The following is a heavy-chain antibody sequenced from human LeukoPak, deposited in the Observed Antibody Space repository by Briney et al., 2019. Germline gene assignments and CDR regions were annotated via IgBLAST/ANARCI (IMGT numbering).Heavy chain of an antibody. CDR2: IKQDGSEK. CDR1: GFTFSSYW. CDR3: ARGRPFWSGYYIYMDV. D-gene: IGHD3-3*01. J-gene: IGHJ6*03. Sequence: GGSLRLSCAASGFTFSSYWMSWVRQAPGKGLELVANIKQDGSEKYYVDSVKGRFTISRDNAKNSLYLQMNSLRAEDTAVYYCARGRPFWSGYYIYMDVWGKGTTVTVSS. V-gene: IGHV3-7*01.